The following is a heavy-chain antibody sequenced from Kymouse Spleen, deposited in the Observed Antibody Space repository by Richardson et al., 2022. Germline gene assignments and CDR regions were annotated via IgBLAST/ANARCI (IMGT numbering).Heavy chain of an antibody. D-gene: IGHD3-3*01. CDR1: GFTFSSYG. CDR3: AREHDFWSGYYTDYYYGMDV. J-gene: IGHJ6*02. V-gene: IGHV3-33*01. CDR2: IWYDGSNK. Sequence: QVQLVESGGGVVQPGRSLRLSCAASGFTFSSYGMHWVRQAPGKGLEWVAVIWYDGSNKYYADSVKGRFTISRDNSKNTLYLQMNSLRAEDTAVYYCAREHDFWSGYYTDYYYGMDVWGQGTTVTVSS.